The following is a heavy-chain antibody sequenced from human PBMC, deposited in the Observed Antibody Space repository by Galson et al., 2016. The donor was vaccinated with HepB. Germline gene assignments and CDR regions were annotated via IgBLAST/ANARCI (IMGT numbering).Heavy chain of an antibody. D-gene: IGHD2-15*01. CDR1: GFTFSNYW. CDR3: ARGGSRLCGSCYSDPLDS. CDR2: IKPDGSEE. V-gene: IGHV3-7*01. Sequence: SLRLSCAASGFTFSNYWMTWVRQAPGKGLEWAANIKPDGSEEYYLGSVTGRFTIFRDNADNSLFLQMSSLAAEDTALYYCARGGSRLCGSCYSDPLDSWGQGTLVTVSS. J-gene: IGHJ4*02.